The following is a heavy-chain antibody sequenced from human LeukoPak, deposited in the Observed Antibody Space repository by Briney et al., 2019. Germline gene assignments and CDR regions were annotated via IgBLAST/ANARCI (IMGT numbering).Heavy chain of an antibody. Sequence: GGSLRLSCAASGFTFSSYWMSWVRQAPGKGLEWVANIKQDGSEKYYVDSVKGRFTISRDNAKNSLYLQMNSLRAEDTAVYYCARDGRGAAAHYYYYYYGMDVWGQGTTVTVSS. V-gene: IGHV3-7*01. CDR1: GFTFSSYW. CDR2: IKQDGSEK. D-gene: IGHD6-13*01. CDR3: ARDGRGAAAHYYYYYYGMDV. J-gene: IGHJ6*02.